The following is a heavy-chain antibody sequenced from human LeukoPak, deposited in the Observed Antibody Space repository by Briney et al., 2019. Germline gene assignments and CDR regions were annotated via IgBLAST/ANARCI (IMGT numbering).Heavy chain of an antibody. CDR2: IYYSGST. Sequence: SETLSLTCTVSGGSISSYYWSWIRQPPGKGLEWIGYIYYSGSTNYNPSLKSRVTISVDTSKNQFSLKLSSVTAADTAVYYCARDLGGRGASSVWGKGTTVTVSS. CDR1: GGSISSYY. D-gene: IGHD2-15*01. V-gene: IGHV4-59*01. CDR3: ARDLGGRGASSV. J-gene: IGHJ6*04.